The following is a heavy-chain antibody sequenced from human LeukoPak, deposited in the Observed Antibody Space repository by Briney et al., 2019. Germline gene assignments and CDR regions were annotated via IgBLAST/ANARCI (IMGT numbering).Heavy chain of an antibody. V-gene: IGHV4-59*01. CDR2: ISYSGST. J-gene: IGHJ5*02. CDR3: ARGANWFDT. Sequence: SETLSLTRTVSGGSISRYYWSWIRQPPGKGLEWFGYISYSGSTNYNPSLTSRVTISVDTSKNQFSLKLTSVTAADTAVYYCARGANWFDTWGQGTLVTVSA. CDR1: GGSISRYY.